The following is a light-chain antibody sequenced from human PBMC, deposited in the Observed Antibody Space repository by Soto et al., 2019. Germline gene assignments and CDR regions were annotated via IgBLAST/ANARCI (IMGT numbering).Light chain of an antibody. CDR2: AAS. Sequence: DIQMTQSPSSLSASVGDRVTITCRASQSISTYLNWYQQKVGKAPKLLIYAASSLQRGVPSRFSGSGSGTDFTLTISSLQPEEFATYYCQQSYSTPRAFGQGTKLDIK. CDR3: QQSYSTPRA. CDR1: QSISTY. V-gene: IGKV1-39*01. J-gene: IGKJ2*01.